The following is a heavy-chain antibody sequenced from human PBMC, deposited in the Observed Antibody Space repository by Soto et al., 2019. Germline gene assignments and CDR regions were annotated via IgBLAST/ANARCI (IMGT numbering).Heavy chain of an antibody. CDR3: ARDFSSSAH. J-gene: IGHJ4*02. CDR2: ISYDGSNK. V-gene: IGHV3-30-3*01. D-gene: IGHD6-6*01. Sequence: GSLRLSCAASGFTFSSYAMHWVRQAPGKGLEWVAVISYDGSNKYYADSVKGRFTISRDNAKNSLYLQMNSLRAEDTAVYYCARDFSSSAHWGQGTLVTVSS. CDR1: GFTFSSYA.